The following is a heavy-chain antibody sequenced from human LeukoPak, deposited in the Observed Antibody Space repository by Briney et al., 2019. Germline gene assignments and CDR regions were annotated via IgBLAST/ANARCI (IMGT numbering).Heavy chain of an antibody. D-gene: IGHD4-17*01. V-gene: IGHV4-38-2*02. CDR3: ATMTTVTTGPMGY. CDR2: VYESGTP. CDR1: GLSISSGRF. Sequence: SETLSLTCSVSGLSISSGRFWVWIRQPPGKGLEWLATVYESGTPFYNPSLKSRLTISVDSPRNQFSLKLSSVTAADTAVYYCATMTTVTTGPMGYWGQGTLVTVSS. J-gene: IGHJ4*02.